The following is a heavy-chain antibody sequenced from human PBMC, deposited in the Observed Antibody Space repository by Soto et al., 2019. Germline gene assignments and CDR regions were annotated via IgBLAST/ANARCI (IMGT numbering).Heavy chain of an antibody. D-gene: IGHD2-8*01. CDR1: GYSFTDYH. Sequence: ASVKVSCKASGYSFTDYHIHWVRQAPGQGLEWLGRINPKSGGTSTAQKFQGWVTMTRDRSISTVYMELTRLRSDDTAVYFCARGHSTDCSNGVCSFFYNHEMDVWGQGTTVTVS. V-gene: IGHV1-2*04. J-gene: IGHJ6*02. CDR2: INPKSGGT. CDR3: ARGHSTDCSNGVCSFFYNHEMDV.